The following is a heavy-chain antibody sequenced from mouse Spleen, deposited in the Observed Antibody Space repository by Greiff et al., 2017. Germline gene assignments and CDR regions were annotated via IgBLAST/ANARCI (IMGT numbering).Heavy chain of an antibody. CDR3: TRSNYGNAMDY. D-gene: IGHD2-1*01. J-gene: IGHJ4*01. V-gene: IGHV1S81*02. Sequence: VQLQQSGAELVKPGASVKLSCKASGYTFTSYYMYWVKQRPGQGLEWIGEINPSNGGTNFNEKFKSKATLTVDKSSSTAYMQLSSLTSEDSAVYYCTRSNYGNAMDYWGQGTSVTVSS. CDR1: GYTFTSYY. CDR2: INPSNGGT.